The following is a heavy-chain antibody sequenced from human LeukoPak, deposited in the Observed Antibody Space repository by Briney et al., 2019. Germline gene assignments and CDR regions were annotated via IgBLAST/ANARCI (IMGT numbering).Heavy chain of an antibody. J-gene: IGHJ4*02. Sequence: GGSLRLSCEASGFTFSTYAMNWVRQAAGKGLEWVSHISSGSATTFYADSVKGRFTISRDNTRNSLSLQMNDLRAEDTAVYYCARDRGSTTMIRGVNHYWGQGTLVTVSS. CDR2: ISSGSATT. V-gene: IGHV3-48*04. CDR1: GFTFSTYA. CDR3: ARDRGSTTMIRGVNHY. D-gene: IGHD3-10*01.